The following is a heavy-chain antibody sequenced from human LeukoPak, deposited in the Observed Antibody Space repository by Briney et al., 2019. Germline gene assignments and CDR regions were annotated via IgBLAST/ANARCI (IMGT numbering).Heavy chain of an antibody. Sequence: PGGSLRLSCTASGFTFSNYNMNWVRQAPGKGLEWVSYISSSSSTIYYADSVKGRFTIARDNAKNSLYLQMNSLRAEDAAVYCCARSNWGSSDYWGQGTLVTVSS. V-gene: IGHV3-48*01. J-gene: IGHJ4*02. D-gene: IGHD7-27*01. CDR1: GFTFSNYN. CDR3: ARSNWGSSDY. CDR2: ISSSSSTI.